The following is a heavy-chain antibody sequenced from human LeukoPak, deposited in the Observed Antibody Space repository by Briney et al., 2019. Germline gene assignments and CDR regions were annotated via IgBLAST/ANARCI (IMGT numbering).Heavy chain of an antibody. Sequence: PGGSLRLSCAASGFTFSSYAMHWVRQAPGKGLEWVAVISYDGSNKYYADSVKGRFTISRDNSKNTLYLQMYSLRAEDTAVYYCARDLDRGYCSGGTCSPGYWGQGTVVTVSS. J-gene: IGHJ4*02. CDR1: GFTFSSYA. V-gene: IGHV3-30-3*01. CDR2: ISYDGSNK. D-gene: IGHD2-15*01. CDR3: ARDLDRGYCSGGTCSPGY.